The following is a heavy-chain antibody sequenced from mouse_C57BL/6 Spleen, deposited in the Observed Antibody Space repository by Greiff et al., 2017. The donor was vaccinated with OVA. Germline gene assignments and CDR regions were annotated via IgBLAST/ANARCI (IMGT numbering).Heavy chain of an antibody. V-gene: IGHV1-64*01. J-gene: IGHJ3*01. D-gene: IGHD4-1*01. CDR2: IHPNSGST. CDR3: ALTGTRFAY. CDR1: GYTFTSYW. Sequence: QVQLKQPGAELVKPGASVKLSCKASGYTFTSYWMHWVKQRPGQGLEWIGMIHPNSGSTNYNEKFKSKATLTVDKSSSTAYMQLSSLTSEDSAVYYCALTGTRFAYWGQGTLVTVSA.